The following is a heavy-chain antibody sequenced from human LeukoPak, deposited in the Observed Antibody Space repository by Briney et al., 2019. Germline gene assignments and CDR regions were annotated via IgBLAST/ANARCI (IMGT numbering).Heavy chain of an antibody. CDR3: ARRGQSTAWSFDY. Sequence: SETLSLTCSVSGGSISSSDFWWGWIRQPPGKGLEWITNFYYNGSPYYNPSLEGRVTISVDASKNHFSLKLSSVTAADTAMYYCARRGQSTAWSFDYWGQGTLVTVSS. V-gene: IGHV4-39*02. CDR2: FYYNGSP. CDR1: GGSISSSDFW. J-gene: IGHJ4*02. D-gene: IGHD2-8*02.